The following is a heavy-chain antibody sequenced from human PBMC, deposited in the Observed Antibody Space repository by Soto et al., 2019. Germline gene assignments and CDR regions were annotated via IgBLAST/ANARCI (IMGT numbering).Heavy chain of an antibody. CDR1: GGTFSSYA. Sequence: QVQLVQSGAEVKKPGSSVKVSCKASGGTFSSYAISWVRQSPGQGLEWMGGIIPIFGTANNAQKFQGRVTLTAEASTTTAYMELSILRSEDTSVYYCATEPNIAAAGTSAYVYYGMDVWGQGTTVTVSS. J-gene: IGHJ6*02. D-gene: IGHD6-13*01. CDR2: IIPIFGTA. CDR3: ATEPNIAAAGTSAYVYYGMDV. V-gene: IGHV1-69*01.